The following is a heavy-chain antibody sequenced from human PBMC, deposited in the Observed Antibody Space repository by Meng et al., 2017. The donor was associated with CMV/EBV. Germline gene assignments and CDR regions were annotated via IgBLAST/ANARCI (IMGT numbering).Heavy chain of an antibody. CDR1: GFTFDDYA. D-gene: IGHD5-18*01. CDR3: AKDMGEGIQLWSWGMDV. CDR2: ISWNSGSI. Sequence: SLKISCAASGFTFDDYAMHWVRQAPGKGLEWVSGISWNSGSIGYADSVKGRFTISRDNAKNSLYLQMNSLRAEDTALYYCAKDMGEGIQLWSWGMDVWGQGTTVTVSS. J-gene: IGHJ6*02. V-gene: IGHV3-9*01.